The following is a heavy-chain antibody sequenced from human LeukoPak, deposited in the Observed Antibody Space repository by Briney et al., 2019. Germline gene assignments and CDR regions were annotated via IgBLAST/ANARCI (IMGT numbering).Heavy chain of an antibody. CDR1: GFTFGDYV. CDR2: IRSKAYGGTT. CDR3: TRDKTVTTSFLWCYGMDV. V-gene: IGHV3-49*03. Sequence: GRSLRLSCTASGFTFGDYVMSWFRQAPGKGLEWVGFIRSKAYGGTTEYAASVKGRFTISRDDSKSIAYLQMNSLKTEDTAVYYCTRDKTVTTSFLWCYGMDVWGQGTTVTVSS. D-gene: IGHD4-17*01. J-gene: IGHJ6*02.